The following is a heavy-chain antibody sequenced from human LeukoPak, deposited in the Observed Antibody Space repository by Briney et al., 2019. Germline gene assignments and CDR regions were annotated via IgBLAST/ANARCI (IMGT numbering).Heavy chain of an antibody. CDR1: GGSFSGYY. Sequence: SETLSLTCAVYGGSFSGYYWSWIRQPPGKGLEWIGEINHSGSTNYNPSLKSRVTISVDTSKNQFPLKLSSVTAADTAVYFCARGGDSGYDDLDYWGQGTLVTVSS. CDR3: ARGGDSGYDDLDY. V-gene: IGHV4-34*01. J-gene: IGHJ4*02. D-gene: IGHD5-12*01. CDR2: INHSGST.